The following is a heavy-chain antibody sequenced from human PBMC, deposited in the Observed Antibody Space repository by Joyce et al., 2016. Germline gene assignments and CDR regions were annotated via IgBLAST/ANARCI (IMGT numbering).Heavy chain of an antibody. D-gene: IGHD5-24*01. J-gene: IGHJ4*02. CDR1: GGSVRRGGYY. CDR3: ARALGRGYYFDY. V-gene: IGHV4-31*03. CDR2: IYHSGSA. Sequence: QVQLQESGPGLVKPSQTLSLTCTVSGGSVRRGGYYWRWIRQHPGRGREWIGYIYHSGSADYAPSLESRVTMSVDTSRNQFSLNLTSVSVADTAVYYCARALGRGYYFDYWGQGTLITVSS.